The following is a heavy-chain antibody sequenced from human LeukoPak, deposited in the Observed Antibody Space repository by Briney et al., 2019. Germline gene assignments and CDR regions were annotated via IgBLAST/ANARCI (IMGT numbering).Heavy chain of an antibody. CDR3: ARYAADGIYYFDY. CDR2: IIPILGIA. V-gene: IGHV1-69*04. D-gene: IGHD6-13*01. CDR1: GGTFSSYA. Sequence: SVKVSCKASGGTFSSYAISWVRQAPGQGLEWMGRIIPILGIANYAQKFQGRVTITADKSTSTAYMELSSLRSEDTAVYYCARYAADGIYYFDYWGQGTLVTVSS. J-gene: IGHJ4*02.